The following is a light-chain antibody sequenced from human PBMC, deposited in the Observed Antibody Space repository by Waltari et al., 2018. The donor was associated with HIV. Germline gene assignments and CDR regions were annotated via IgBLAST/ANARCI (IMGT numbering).Light chain of an antibody. V-gene: IGLV1-44*01. J-gene: IGLJ3*02. Sequence: QSVLTQPPSASGTPGQTVTISCSGSPSNIGTHTVNWYLQIPGTAPRLLIYHDNQRPSGVSDRFSGSRSGTAASLAISGLQSEDDADYYCAAWDDSLIARVFGGGTRLTVL. CDR1: PSNIGTHT. CDR3: AAWDDSLIARV. CDR2: HDN.